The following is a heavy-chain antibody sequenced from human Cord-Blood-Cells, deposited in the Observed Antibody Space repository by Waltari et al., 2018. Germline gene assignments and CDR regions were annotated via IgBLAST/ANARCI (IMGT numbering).Heavy chain of an antibody. CDR3: ARSFRFLEWLGWFDP. V-gene: IGHV3-53*01. J-gene: IGHJ5*02. D-gene: IGHD3-3*01. Sequence: EVQLVESGGGLIQPGGSLILSCAASGFTVSSNYLSWVRPAPGKGLEWVSVIDSGGSTYYADSVKGRFTISRDNSKNTLYLQMNSLRAEDTAVYYCARSFRFLEWLGWFDPWGQGTLVTVSS. CDR1: GFTVSSNY. CDR2: IDSGGST.